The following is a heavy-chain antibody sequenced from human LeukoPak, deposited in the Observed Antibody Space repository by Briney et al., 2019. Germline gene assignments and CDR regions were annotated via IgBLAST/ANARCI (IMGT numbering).Heavy chain of an antibody. D-gene: IGHD3-3*01. Sequence: GGSLRLSCAASGFTFSASAIHWVRQSSGKGLEWVGRIRSKANNYATAYGASVKGRFTFPRDDSKNTAYLQMNSLKTEDTAVYYCTRSLYYDSWSGYFGGEDFDYWGQGTLVTVSS. CDR3: TRSLYYDSWSGYFGGEDFDY. CDR1: GFTFSASA. J-gene: IGHJ4*02. V-gene: IGHV3-73*01. CDR2: IRSKANNYAT.